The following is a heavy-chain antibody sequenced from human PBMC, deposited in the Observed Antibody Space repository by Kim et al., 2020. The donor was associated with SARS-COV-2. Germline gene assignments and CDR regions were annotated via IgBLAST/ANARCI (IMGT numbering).Heavy chain of an antibody. V-gene: IGHV3-30*18. CDR2: ISYDGSNK. J-gene: IGHJ1*01. D-gene: IGHD2-2*01. CDR1: GFTFSSYG. Sequence: GGSLRLSCAASGFTFSSYGMHWVRQAPGKGLEWVAVISYDGSNKYYADSVKGRFTISRDNSKNTLYLQMNSLRAEDTAVYYCAKGRYCSSTSCIAEYFQHWGQGTLVTVSS. CDR3: AKGRYCSSTSCIAEYFQH.